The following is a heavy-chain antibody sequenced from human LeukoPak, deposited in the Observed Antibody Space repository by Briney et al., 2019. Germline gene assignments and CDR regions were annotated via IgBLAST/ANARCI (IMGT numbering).Heavy chain of an antibody. CDR2: IYYSGST. Sequence: SETLSLTCTVSGGSISSSNYYWGWLRQPPGKGLEWIGSIYYSGSTYYNPSLKSRVTISVDTSKNQFSLKLSSVTAADTAVYYCACFWSGYYVSSGRVSPESYYMDVWGKGTTVTVSS. J-gene: IGHJ6*03. CDR1: GGSISSSNYY. V-gene: IGHV4-39*07. D-gene: IGHD3-3*01. CDR3: ACFWSGYYVSSGRVSPESYYMDV.